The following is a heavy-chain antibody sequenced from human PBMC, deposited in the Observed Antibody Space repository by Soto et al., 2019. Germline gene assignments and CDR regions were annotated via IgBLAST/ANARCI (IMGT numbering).Heavy chain of an antibody. CDR1: GYTFTSYY. J-gene: IGHJ3*02. CDR2: INPSGGST. CDR3: ARSTPNYYDSSGYSPNAFDI. V-gene: IGHV1-46*01. D-gene: IGHD3-22*01. Sequence: ASVKVSCKASGYTFTSYYMHWVRQAPGQGLEWMGIINPSGGSTSYAQKFQGRVTMTRDTSTSTVYMELSSLRSEDTAVYYCARSTPNYYDSSGYSPNAFDIWGQGTMVT.